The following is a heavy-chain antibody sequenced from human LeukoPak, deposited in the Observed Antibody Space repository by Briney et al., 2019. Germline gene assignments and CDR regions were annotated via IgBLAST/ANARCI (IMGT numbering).Heavy chain of an antibody. CDR1: GGSISSLY. Sequence: SETLSLTCTVSGGSISSLYWTWIRQPPGKGLEWIGNIHNSGSTNYNPSTRSRVTISVDTAKNQFSLRLKSVTAADTAVYFCGRESFGGHCSRTGCFQYTLVDPWGQGSLVTVSS. CDR2: IHNSGST. D-gene: IGHD2-2*01. V-gene: IGHV4-59*11. CDR3: GRESFGGHCSRTGCFQYTLVDP. J-gene: IGHJ5*02.